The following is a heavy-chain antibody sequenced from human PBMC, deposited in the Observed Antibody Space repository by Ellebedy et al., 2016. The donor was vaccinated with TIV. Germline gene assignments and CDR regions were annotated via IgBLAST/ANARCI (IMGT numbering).Heavy chain of an antibody. D-gene: IGHD3-10*01. CDR2: ISYDGSYK. Sequence: GESLKISXAASGFTFTRYAMHWVRQAPGKGLEWVAVISYDGSYKYYADSVKGRFTISRDNSKNTVSLEMSSLRAEDTAVYYCARDGGRGWALDYWGQGILVTVSS. V-gene: IGHV3-30*04. CDR3: ARDGGRGWALDY. J-gene: IGHJ4*02. CDR1: GFTFTRYA.